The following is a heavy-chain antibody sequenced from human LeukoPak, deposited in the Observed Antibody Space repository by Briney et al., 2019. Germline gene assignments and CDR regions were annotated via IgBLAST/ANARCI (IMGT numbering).Heavy chain of an antibody. CDR3: WRGDRAIFGAFDI. CDR2: IYSSWST. J-gene: IGHJ3*02. CDR1: GGSISSYY. V-gene: IGHV4-4*07. Sequence: KPSETLSLTCTVSGGSISSYYWSWIRQPSRKGLEWIGRIYSSWSTNYNPSLKSRGTIEVDTSKQQFSLKPSPAAAADPGGVFFWRGDRAIFGAFDIWGQGTMVTVSS. D-gene: IGHD3-9*01.